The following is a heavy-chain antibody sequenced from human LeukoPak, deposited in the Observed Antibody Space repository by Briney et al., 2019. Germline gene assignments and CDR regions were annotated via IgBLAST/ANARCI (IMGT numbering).Heavy chain of an antibody. CDR2: IRSSGSGGNT. V-gene: IGHV3-23*01. D-gene: IGHD1-20*01. CDR1: GFTPSSYG. J-gene: IGHJ4*02. Sequence: PGGSLRLSCAATGFTPSSYGMSWVRQAPGKGLEWVSGIRSSGSGGNTYYADSVKGRFTISRDNSKNMLYLQMNSLRAEDTAEYYCAKWSGDSSIPGGAGGLDYWGQGALVTVSS. CDR3: AKWSGDSSIPGGAGGLDY.